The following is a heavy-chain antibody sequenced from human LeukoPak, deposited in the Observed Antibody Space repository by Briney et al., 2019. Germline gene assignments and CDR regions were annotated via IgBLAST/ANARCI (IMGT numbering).Heavy chain of an antibody. CDR2: IKQDGSEK. Sequence: GGSLRLSCAASGFIVSSYYMSWVRQAPGKGLEWVANIKQDGSEKYYVDSVKGRFTISRDNAKNSLYLQMNSLRAEDTAVYYCARDEYYYDSSGYRAWGQGTMVTVSS. J-gene: IGHJ3*01. CDR3: ARDEYYYDSSGYRA. D-gene: IGHD3-22*01. CDR1: GFIVSSYY. V-gene: IGHV3-7*01.